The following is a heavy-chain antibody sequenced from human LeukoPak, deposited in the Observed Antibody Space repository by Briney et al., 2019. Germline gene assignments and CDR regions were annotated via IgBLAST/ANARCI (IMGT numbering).Heavy chain of an antibody. Sequence: GGSLRLSCAASGFTFSDYYMSWIRQAPETGLEWLSYTSPSGGTIYYTDSVKGRFTMSRDNAQNALYLEMNSLRAEDTAVYYCAKVRDGSGSYSDVWGQGTTVTVSS. CDR1: GFTFSDYY. CDR2: TSPSGGTI. J-gene: IGHJ6*02. CDR3: AKVRDGSGSYSDV. V-gene: IGHV3-11*01. D-gene: IGHD3-10*01.